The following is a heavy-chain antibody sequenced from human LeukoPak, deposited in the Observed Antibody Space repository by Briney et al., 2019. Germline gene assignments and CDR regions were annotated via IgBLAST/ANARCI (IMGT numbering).Heavy chain of an antibody. D-gene: IGHD3-16*01. V-gene: IGHV1-46*01. Sequence: ASVKVSCKASGYTFTSYYMHWVRQAPGQGLEWMGIINPNAGTTSYAQKFQGRVTVTRDTSTSTVYMELSSLRSEDTAVYYCARGGSPRGLHMDVWGKGTTVTVSS. CDR2: INPNAGTT. CDR3: ARGGSPRGLHMDV. J-gene: IGHJ6*03. CDR1: GYTFTSYY.